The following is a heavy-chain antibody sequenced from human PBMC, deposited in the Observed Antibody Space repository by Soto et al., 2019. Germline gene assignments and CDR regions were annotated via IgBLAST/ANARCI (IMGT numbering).Heavy chain of an antibody. D-gene: IGHD4-17*01. CDR2: IYWDDDK. V-gene: IGHV2-5*02. Sequence: QITLKESGPTLVKPTQTLTLTCTFSGFSLSTSGVGVGWIRQPPGKALEWLALIYWDDDKRYSPSLKSRLTITKYTSKNQVVHTMTNMDPVDTATYYCAHSIGYGDYRDWFDPWGQGTLVTVSS. CDR3: AHSIGYGDYRDWFDP. J-gene: IGHJ5*02. CDR1: GFSLSTSGVG.